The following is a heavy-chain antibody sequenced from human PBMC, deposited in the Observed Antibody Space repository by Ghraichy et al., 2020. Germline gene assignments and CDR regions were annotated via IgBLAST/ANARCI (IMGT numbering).Heavy chain of an antibody. J-gene: IGHJ6*02. CDR1: GGSISSGGYS. D-gene: IGHD4-11*01. CDR3: ARAPAADYSNSLGGIHYCYYGMDV. Sequence: SETLSLTCAVSGGSISSGGYSWSWIRQPPGKGLEWIGYIYHSGSTYYNPSLKSRVTISVDRSKNQFSLKLSSVTAADTAVYYCARAPAADYSNSLGGIHYCYYGMDVWGQGTTVTVSS. V-gene: IGHV4-30-2*01. CDR2: IYHSGST.